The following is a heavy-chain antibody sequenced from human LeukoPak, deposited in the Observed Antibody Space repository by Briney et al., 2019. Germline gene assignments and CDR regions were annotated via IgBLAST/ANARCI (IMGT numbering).Heavy chain of an antibody. D-gene: IGHD2-2*01. V-gene: IGHV3-30*18. CDR2: ISYDGSNK. CDR3: AKEYCRSTSCYWGLDY. CDR1: GFTFSSYG. J-gene: IGHJ4*02. Sequence: PGRSLRLSCAAPGFTFSSYGMHWVRQAPGKGLEWVAVISYDGSNKYYADSMKGRFTISRDNSKNTLYLQMNSLRGEDTAVHYCAKEYCRSTSCYWGLDYWGQGTLVTVSS.